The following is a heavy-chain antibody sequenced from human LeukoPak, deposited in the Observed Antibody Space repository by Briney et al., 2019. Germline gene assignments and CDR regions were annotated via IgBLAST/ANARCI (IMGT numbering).Heavy chain of an antibody. CDR3: ANPLGESYYGSGSPSPLDY. D-gene: IGHD3-10*01. V-gene: IGHV3-23*01. CDR1: GFTFSSYS. CDR2: ITGSSGNT. Sequence: GGSLRLSCAASGFTFSSYSMNWVREAPGKGLGWVSVITGSSGNTNYADSVGGRLTISRDNSKNTLYLTMNSLRAEDTAVYYGANPLGESYYGSGSPSPLDYWGQGALVTVSS. J-gene: IGHJ4*02.